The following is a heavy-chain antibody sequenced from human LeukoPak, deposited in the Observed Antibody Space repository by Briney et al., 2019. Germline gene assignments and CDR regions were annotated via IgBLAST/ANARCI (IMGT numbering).Heavy chain of an antibody. V-gene: IGHV4-31*03. CDR2: IYYSGST. CDR1: GGSISSGGYY. D-gene: IGHD1-7*01. Sequence: PSQTLSLTCTVSGGSISSGGYYWSWIRQHPGKGLEWIGYIYYSGSTYYNPSLKSRVTISVDTSKNQFSLKLNSVTAADTAVYYCARGSRELYYFDYWGQGTLATVSS. J-gene: IGHJ4*02. CDR3: ARGSRELYYFDY.